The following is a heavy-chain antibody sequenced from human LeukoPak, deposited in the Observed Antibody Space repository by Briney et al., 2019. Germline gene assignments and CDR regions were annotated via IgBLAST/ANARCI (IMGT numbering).Heavy chain of an antibody. CDR3: AREAVARNYYYYYGMDV. CDR1: GFTFSSYA. V-gene: IGHV3-23*01. Sequence: GGSLRLSCAASGFTFSSYAMSWVRQAPGKGLEWVSAISGSGGSTYYADSVKGRFTISRDNSKNTLYLQMNGLRAEDTAVYYCAREAVARNYYYYYGMDVWGKGTTVTVSS. J-gene: IGHJ6*04. D-gene: IGHD6-19*01. CDR2: ISGSGGST.